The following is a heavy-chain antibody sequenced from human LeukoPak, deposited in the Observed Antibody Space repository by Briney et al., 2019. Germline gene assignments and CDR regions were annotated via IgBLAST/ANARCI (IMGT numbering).Heavy chain of an antibody. V-gene: IGHV1-8*01. CDR3: ARGRPGDAFDI. J-gene: IGHJ3*02. D-gene: IGHD6-6*01. CDR1: GYTFSSYD. CDR2: MNPNSGNT. Sequence: ASVKVSCKASGYTFSSYDINWVRQATGQGLEWMGWMNPNSGNTGYAQKLQGRVTMTTDTSTSTAYMELRSLRSDDTAVYYCARGRPGDAFDIWGQGTMVTVSS.